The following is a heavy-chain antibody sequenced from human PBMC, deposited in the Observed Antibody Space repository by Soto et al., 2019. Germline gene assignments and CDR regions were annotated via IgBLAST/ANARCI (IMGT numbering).Heavy chain of an antibody. CDR1: GFTLSRYG. J-gene: IGHJ4*02. D-gene: IGHD3-22*01. CDR2: FSGSGGIT. CDR3: AKFRYDYDSGSSIDF. Sequence: VGSLRLSCAASGFTLSRYGMSWVRQAPGKGLEWVSVFSGSGGITYYADSVKGRFTIPRDNSKNTLYLQMDSMRAEDTAVYYCAKFRYDYDSGSSIDFWGQGTLVTVSS. V-gene: IGHV3-23*01.